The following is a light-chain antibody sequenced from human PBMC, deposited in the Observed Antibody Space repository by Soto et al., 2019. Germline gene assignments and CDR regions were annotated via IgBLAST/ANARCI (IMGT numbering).Light chain of an antibody. V-gene: IGKV3-20*01. CDR1: QSVSNY. J-gene: IGKJ1*01. Sequence: EIVLTQSPGTLSLSPGERATLSCRASQSVSNYLAWYQRKPGQAPRLLIYGASSRATGIPDRFSGSGSGTDFTLTIIRLEPEDFAVYYCHQYGGSPQTFGQGTKVEIK. CDR2: GAS. CDR3: HQYGGSPQT.